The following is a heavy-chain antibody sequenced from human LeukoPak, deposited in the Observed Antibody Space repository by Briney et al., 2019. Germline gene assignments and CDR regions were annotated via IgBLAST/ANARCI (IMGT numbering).Heavy chain of an antibody. V-gene: IGHV3-23*01. Sequence: GGSLRLSSATSGFSFNNYAMSWVRQAPGKGLEWVSGVRGSGVTDYADSVQGRFTITRDNSKHTLYLQINSLRAEDTAVYYCARNLNGGERWGQGTLVTVSS. CDR1: GFSFNNYA. D-gene: IGHD1-1*01. J-gene: IGHJ4*02. CDR3: ARNLNGGER. CDR2: VRGSGVT.